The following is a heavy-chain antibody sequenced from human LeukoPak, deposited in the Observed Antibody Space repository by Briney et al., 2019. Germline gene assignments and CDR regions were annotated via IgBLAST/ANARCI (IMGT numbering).Heavy chain of an antibody. J-gene: IGHJ6*02. V-gene: IGHV1-2*02. Sequence: ASVKVSCKASGYTFTGYYMHWVRQAPGQGLEWMGWINPNSGGTNYAQKFQGRVTMTRDTSISTAYMELSRLRSDDTAVYYCARTCRSITMVRGGACYYYGMDVWGQGTTVTVSS. CDR2: INPNSGGT. CDR3: ARTCRSITMVRGGACYYYGMDV. D-gene: IGHD3-10*01. CDR1: GYTFTGYY.